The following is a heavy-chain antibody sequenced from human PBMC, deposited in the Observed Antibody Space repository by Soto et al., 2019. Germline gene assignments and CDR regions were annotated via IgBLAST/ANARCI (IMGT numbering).Heavy chain of an antibody. V-gene: IGHV4-59*01. CDR2: LYYGRSA. Sequence: QVQLQESGPGLVKPSETLSLTCAVSGDFISSYYCMWIRQPPGKGLESIGYLYYGRSANYNPSLKRRFTLSVDTSTNQCSLTLSSMTAADTAVYYCALRSMAVVPEYWGQGTLVTVSS. D-gene: IGHD3-22*01. CDR1: GDFISSYY. J-gene: IGHJ4*02. CDR3: ALRSMAVVPEY.